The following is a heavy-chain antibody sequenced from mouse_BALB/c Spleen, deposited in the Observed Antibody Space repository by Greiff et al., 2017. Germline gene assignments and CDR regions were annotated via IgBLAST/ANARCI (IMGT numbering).Heavy chain of an antibody. CDR3: ARNRGGNYVDAMDY. CDR1: GFSLTSYG. J-gene: IGHJ4*01. D-gene: IGHD2-1*01. Sequence: QVQLKESGPGLVAPSQSLSITCTVSGFSLTSYGVHWVRQSPGKGLEWLGVIWSGGSTDYNAAFISRLSISKDNSKSQVFFKMNSLQADDTAIYYCARNRGGNYVDAMDYWGQGTSVTVSS. V-gene: IGHV2-4-1*01. CDR2: IWSGGST.